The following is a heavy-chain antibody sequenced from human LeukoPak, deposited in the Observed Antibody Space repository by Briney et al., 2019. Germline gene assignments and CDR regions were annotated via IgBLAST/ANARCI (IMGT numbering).Heavy chain of an antibody. Sequence: GGSLRLSCAASGFTFSSYGMHWVRQAPGKGLEWVAVISYDGSNKYYADSVKGRFTISRDNSKNTPYLQMNSLRAEDTAVYYCAKEGDFWSFYYYYMDVWGKGTTVTVSS. CDR2: ISYDGSNK. V-gene: IGHV3-30*18. J-gene: IGHJ6*03. CDR3: AKEGDFWSFYYYYMDV. CDR1: GFTFSSYG. D-gene: IGHD3-3*01.